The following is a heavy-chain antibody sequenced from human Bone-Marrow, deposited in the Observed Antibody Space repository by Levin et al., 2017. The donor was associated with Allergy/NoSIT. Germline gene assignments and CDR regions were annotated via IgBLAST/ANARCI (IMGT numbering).Heavy chain of an antibody. CDR2: ISYDGSNK. Sequence: GESLKISCAASGFTFSSYGMHWVRQAPGKGLEWVAVISYDGSNKYYADSVKGRFTISRDNSKNTLYLQMNSLRAEDTAVYYCAKGNEVAYYYYYMDVWGKGTTVTVSS. CDR3: AKGNEVAYYYYYMDV. CDR1: GFTFSSYG. J-gene: IGHJ6*03. V-gene: IGHV3-30*18. D-gene: IGHD5-12*01.